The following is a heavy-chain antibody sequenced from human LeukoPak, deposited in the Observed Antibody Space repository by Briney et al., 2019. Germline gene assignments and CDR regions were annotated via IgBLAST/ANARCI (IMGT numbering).Heavy chain of an antibody. V-gene: IGHV4-34*01. CDR3: ARLVGYCSGGSCLNYYYYYGMDV. Sequence: KSSETLSLTCAVYGGSFSGYYWSWIRQPPGKGLEWIGEINHSGSTNYDPSLKSRVTISVDTSKNQFSLKLSSVTAADTAVYYCARLVGYCSGGSCLNYYYYYGMDVWGQGTTVTVSS. CDR2: INHSGST. D-gene: IGHD2-15*01. J-gene: IGHJ6*02. CDR1: GGSFSGYY.